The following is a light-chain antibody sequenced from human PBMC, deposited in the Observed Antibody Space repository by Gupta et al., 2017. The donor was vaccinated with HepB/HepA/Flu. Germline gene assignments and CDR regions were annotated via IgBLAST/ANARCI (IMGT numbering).Light chain of an antibody. CDR1: QSVSSY. V-gene: IGKV3-11*01. J-gene: IGKJ1*01. Sequence: EIVLTQSPATLSLSPGERATLSCRASQSVSSYFAWYQQKPGQAPRLLIYDASNRATGIPARFSGSGFGKDLTLTISSREQEDFAVYYCQQRSNWPPWPFGQGTKVEIK. CDR3: QQRSNWPPWP. CDR2: DAS.